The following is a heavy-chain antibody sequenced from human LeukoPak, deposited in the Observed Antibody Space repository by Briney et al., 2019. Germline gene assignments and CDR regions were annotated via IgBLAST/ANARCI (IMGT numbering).Heavy chain of an antibody. D-gene: IGHD5-12*01. CDR2: INHNGNVN. Sequence: GGSLRLSCAASGFTSDDYAMNWARQAPGKGLEWVASINHNGNVNYYVDSVKGRFTISRDNAKNSLYLQMSNLRAEDTAVYFCARGGGLDVWGQGATVTVSS. CDR3: ARGGGLDV. J-gene: IGHJ6*02. V-gene: IGHV3-7*03. CDR1: GFTSDDYA.